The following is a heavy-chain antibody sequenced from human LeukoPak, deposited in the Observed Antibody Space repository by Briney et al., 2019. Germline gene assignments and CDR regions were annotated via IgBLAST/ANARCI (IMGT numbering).Heavy chain of an antibody. Sequence: SETLSFTCTVSGGSISSGSYYWSWIRQPAGKGLEWIGRIYTSGSTNYNPSLKSRVTISVDTSKNQFSLKLSSVTAADTAVYYCARTLITMVRGTNWFDPWGQGTLVTVSS. CDR1: GGSISSGSYY. CDR2: IYTSGST. D-gene: IGHD3-10*01. CDR3: ARTLITMVRGTNWFDP. J-gene: IGHJ5*02. V-gene: IGHV4-61*02.